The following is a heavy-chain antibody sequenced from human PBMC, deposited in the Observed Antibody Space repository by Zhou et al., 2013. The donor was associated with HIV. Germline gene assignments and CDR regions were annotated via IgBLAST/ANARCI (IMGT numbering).Heavy chain of an antibody. CDR3: ARSPSGGQSYFDY. CDR2: VNPYNGDT. J-gene: IGHJ4*02. V-gene: IGHV1-18*04. D-gene: IGHD2-15*01. CDR1: GYIFNQYG. Sequence: QVQLVQSGAEMKKPGASVKVSCTVSGYIFNQYGLHWVRQAPGQRPEWMGWVNPYNGDTDYSEKFLGRITIRKDTYTGSSYMELKSLTSDDTALYFCARSPSGGQSYFDYWGQGTLVAVSS.